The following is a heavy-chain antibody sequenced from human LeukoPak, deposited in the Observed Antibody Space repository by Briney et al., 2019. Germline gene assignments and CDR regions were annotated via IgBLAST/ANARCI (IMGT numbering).Heavy chain of an antibody. CDR1: GFTFADYA. J-gene: IGHJ4*02. V-gene: IGHV3-23*01. CDR3: AKHVQDYYDSSGSRSYDY. Sequence: PGGSLRLSCAASGFTFADYAMSWVRQAPGKGLEWVSAISGSGSSTYYVDSVKGRFTISSDISKNTLFLQMNSLRAEDTAIYYCAKHVQDYYDSSGSRSYDYWGQGTLVTVSS. D-gene: IGHD3-22*01. CDR2: ISGSGSST.